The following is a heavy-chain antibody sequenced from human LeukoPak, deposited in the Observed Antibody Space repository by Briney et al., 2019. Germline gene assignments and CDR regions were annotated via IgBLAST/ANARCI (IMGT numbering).Heavy chain of an antibody. V-gene: IGHV3-23*01. D-gene: IGHD5-18*01. CDR3: ARDLSGVTGYTYGRGIDY. Sequence: GGSLRLSCAASGFTFSSSAMSWVRQAPGKGLEWVSNVSGSGRGENTYYADSVKGRFTISRDNSKNTLILQMNSLRAEDTAVYYCARDLSGVTGYTYGRGIDYWGQGTLVTVSS. CDR2: VSGSGRGENT. J-gene: IGHJ4*02. CDR1: GFTFSSSA.